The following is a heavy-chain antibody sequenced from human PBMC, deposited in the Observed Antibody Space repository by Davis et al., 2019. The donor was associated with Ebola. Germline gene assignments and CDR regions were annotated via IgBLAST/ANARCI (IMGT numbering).Heavy chain of an antibody. D-gene: IGHD5-12*01. V-gene: IGHV3-7*01. CDR3: AGGGGWLTDF. Sequence: PGGSLRLSCEVSGGTLSNYWMTWFRQAPGKGLEWVANIKQDGSEIEYVDSVKGRFTISRDNAKNSLYLQMNSLGAEDRAIYYCAGGGGWLTDFWGQGTLVTVSS. CDR1: GGTLSNYW. CDR2: IKQDGSEI. J-gene: IGHJ4*02.